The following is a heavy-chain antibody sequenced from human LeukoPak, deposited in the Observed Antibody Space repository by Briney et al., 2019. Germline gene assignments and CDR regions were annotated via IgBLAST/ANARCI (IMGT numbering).Heavy chain of an antibody. CDR3: ARDVGGYQRGSFDY. CDR2: IYSGGTT. Sequence: GVSLRLSCAASVFTVSSNYMSWVRQAPGKGLEGVSVIYSGGTTYYADSVKGRFTISRDNSTNTLYLQMNSLRAADTAVYYCARDVGGYQRGSFDYWGQGTLVTVSS. V-gene: IGHV3-53*01. CDR1: VFTVSSNY. J-gene: IGHJ4*02. D-gene: IGHD3-22*01.